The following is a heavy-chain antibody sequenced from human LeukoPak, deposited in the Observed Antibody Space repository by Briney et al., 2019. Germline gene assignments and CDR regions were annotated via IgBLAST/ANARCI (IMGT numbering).Heavy chain of an antibody. CDR1: GRSISSYY. CDR2: IYTSGST. J-gene: IGHJ5*02. Sequence: SETLSLTCTVSGRSISSYYWSWIRQPPGKGLEWIGYIYTSGSTNYNPSLKSRVTISVDTSKNQFSLKLSSVTAADTAVYYCARHLSRSVYNWNDVGWFDPWGQGTLVTVSS. D-gene: IGHD1-20*01. V-gene: IGHV4-4*09. CDR3: ARHLSRSVYNWNDVGWFDP.